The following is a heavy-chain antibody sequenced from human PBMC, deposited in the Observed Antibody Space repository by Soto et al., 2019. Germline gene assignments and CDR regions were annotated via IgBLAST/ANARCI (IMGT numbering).Heavy chain of an antibody. CDR2: TYYNGDT. V-gene: IGHV4-61*08. CDR1: HDSFRGADYY. D-gene: IGHD6-25*01. CDR3: ARGPGYREGWRTFDF. J-gene: IGHJ4*02. Sequence: SETLSLTCTVSHDSFRGADYYWSWIRQPLGKGPEWIGYTYYNGDTKYNPALKSRVTMSVDTSKNQFSLRLSSVTAADTAVYFCARGPGYREGWRTFDFWGRGILVTVSS.